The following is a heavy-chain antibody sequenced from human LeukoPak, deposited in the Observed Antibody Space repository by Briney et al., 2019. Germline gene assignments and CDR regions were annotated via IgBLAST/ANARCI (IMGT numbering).Heavy chain of an antibody. J-gene: IGHJ3*02. CDR1: GFIFSNYP. CDR2: VSGSDGST. CDR3: AKTAMYWNGYYIDYRAFDN. Sequence: PGGSLRLSCAASGFIFSNYPMSWVRQAPGKGLEWVSGVSGSDGSTYYADSVKGRFTISRDNSKNTLYLQMNGLRAEDTALYHCAKTAMYWNGYYIDYRAFDNWGQGTMVTVSS. D-gene: IGHD3-3*01. V-gene: IGHV3-23*01.